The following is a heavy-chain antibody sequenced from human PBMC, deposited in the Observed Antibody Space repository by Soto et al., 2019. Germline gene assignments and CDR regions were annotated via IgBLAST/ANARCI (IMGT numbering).Heavy chain of an antibody. D-gene: IGHD3-22*01. CDR3: AASRAYDSSDYSGFHYGMDV. Sequence: EVQLVESGGDLVQPGRSLRLSCAASGFTFDDYAMHWVRQVPGKGLQWVSGLSWNGVTIGYAASMKGRFTISRDNAKKSLYLQMNGLRPDDTALYYCAASRAYDSSDYSGFHYGMDVWGLGTTVAVSS. V-gene: IGHV3-9*01. CDR2: LSWNGVTI. J-gene: IGHJ6*02. CDR1: GFTFDDYA.